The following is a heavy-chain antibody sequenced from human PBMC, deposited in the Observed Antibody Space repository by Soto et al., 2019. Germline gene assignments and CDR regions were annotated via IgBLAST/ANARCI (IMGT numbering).Heavy chain of an antibody. V-gene: IGHV3-30*18. J-gene: IGHJ4*02. CDR3: AKGGYCSGGRCNYFDY. CDR2: ISYDGSNK. D-gene: IGHD2-15*01. Sequence: GGSLRLSCAASGFTFSSYDMHWARQAPGKGLEWVAFISYDGSNKYYGDSVKGRFTISRDNSKNTLYLQMNSLRAEDTAVYYCAKGGYCSGGRCNYFDYWGQGTLVTVSS. CDR1: GFTFSSYD.